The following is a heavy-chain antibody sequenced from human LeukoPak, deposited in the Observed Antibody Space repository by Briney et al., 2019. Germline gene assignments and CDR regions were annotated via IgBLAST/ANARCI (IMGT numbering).Heavy chain of an antibody. Sequence: GGSLRLSCAASGFTFSYHAMHGVRQAPGEGLQHVSVISSDGSTTHYANSVKGRFTISRDNSKNTLYLQMGSLKSEDIAVYYCARDHGVSSSSPLDSWGQGTLVTVSS. V-gene: IGHV3-64*01. CDR3: ARDHGVSSSSPLDS. J-gene: IGHJ4*02. CDR1: GFTFSYHA. D-gene: IGHD6-6*01. CDR2: ISSDGSTT.